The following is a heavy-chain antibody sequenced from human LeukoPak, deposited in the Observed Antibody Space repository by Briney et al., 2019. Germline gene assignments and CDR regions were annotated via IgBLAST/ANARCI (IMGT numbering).Heavy chain of an antibody. D-gene: IGHD1-26*01. V-gene: IGHV3-23*01. CDR2: ISERGGST. Sequence: GGSLRLPCVVSGITLSNYGMSWVRQAPGKGLEWVSGISERGGSTNYADSVKGRFIISRDNSKNTMYLQMNSLRAEDTAIYSCPMLEGWEIYNYYVGVCGKGTTVAVS. CDR1: GITLSNYG. J-gene: IGHJ6*03. CDR3: PMLEGWEIYNYYVGV.